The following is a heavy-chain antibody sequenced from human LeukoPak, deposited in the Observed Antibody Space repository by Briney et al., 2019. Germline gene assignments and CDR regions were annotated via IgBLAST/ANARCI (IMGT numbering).Heavy chain of an antibody. V-gene: IGHV3-21*01. J-gene: IGHJ3*02. CDR2: ISSSSSYI. CDR1: GFTFSSYS. CDR3: ARDYDYVWGSYRYTGAFDI. D-gene: IGHD3-16*02. Sequence: GGSLRLSCAASGFTFSSYSMNWVRQAPGKGLEWVSSISSSSSYIYYADSVKGRFTIPRDNAKNSLYLQMNSLRAEDTAVYYCARDYDYVWGSYRYTGAFDIWGQGTMVTVSS.